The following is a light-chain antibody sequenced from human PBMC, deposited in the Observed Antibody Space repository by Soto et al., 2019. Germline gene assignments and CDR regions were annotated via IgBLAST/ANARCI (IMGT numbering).Light chain of an antibody. CDR3: QQHYLWPRT. Sequence: EIVMTQSPGTLSVSPGEGATLSCRASQSVSTNLAWYQQKPDQAPRLLIYGASTTASGMPARFSGSGSGTVFTLTIRSLLSEDFAVYYCQQHYLWPRTFGQGTKVE. J-gene: IGKJ1*01. CDR1: QSVSTN. V-gene: IGKV3-15*01. CDR2: GAS.